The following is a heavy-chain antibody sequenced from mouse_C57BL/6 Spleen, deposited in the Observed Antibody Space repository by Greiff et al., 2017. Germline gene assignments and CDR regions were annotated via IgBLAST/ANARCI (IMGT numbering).Heavy chain of an antibody. V-gene: IGHV5-17*01. J-gene: IGHJ2*01. CDR2: ISSGSSTI. CDR3: ARGQYYFDY. D-gene: IGHD3-3*01. Sequence: EVQRVESGGGLVKPGGSLKLSCAASGFTFSDYGMHWVRQAPGKGLEWVAYISSGSSTIYYADTVQGRFTISRDNAKNTLFLQMTSLRSEDTAMYYCARGQYYFDYWGQGTTLTVSS. CDR1: GFTFSDYG.